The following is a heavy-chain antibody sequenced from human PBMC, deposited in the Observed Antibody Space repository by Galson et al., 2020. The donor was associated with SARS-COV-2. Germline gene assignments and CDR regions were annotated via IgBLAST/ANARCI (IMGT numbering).Heavy chain of an antibody. CDR3: ARDGGEYYARRAFDV. D-gene: IGHD3-16*01. CDR1: GYTFTSYY. CDR2: INPSGGST. J-gene: IGHJ3*01. Sequence: ASVKVSCKASGYTFTSYYMHWVRQAPGQGLEWMGIINPSGGSTSYAQKFQGRVTMTRDTSTSTVYMELSSLRSEDTAVYYCARDGGEYYARRAFDVWGQGTMVTVSS. V-gene: IGHV1-46*01.